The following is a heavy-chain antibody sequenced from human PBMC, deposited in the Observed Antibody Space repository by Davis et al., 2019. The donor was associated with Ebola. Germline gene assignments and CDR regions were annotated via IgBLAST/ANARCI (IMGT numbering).Heavy chain of an antibody. V-gene: IGHV5-51*01. CDR3: ARQESLYGSSDY. D-gene: IGHD2/OR15-2a*01. CDR2: IYPGDSDT. J-gene: IGHJ4*02. Sequence: GGSLRLSCKGSGYSFTTYWIAWVRQPPAKGLEWMGIIYPGDSDTRYSPSFEGQVTISVDRSISTAYLQWSSLKASDIAMYYCARQESLYGSSDYWGQGTLVTVSS. CDR1: GYSFTTYW.